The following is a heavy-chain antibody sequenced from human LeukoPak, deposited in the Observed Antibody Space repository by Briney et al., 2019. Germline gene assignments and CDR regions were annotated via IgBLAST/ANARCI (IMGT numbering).Heavy chain of an antibody. D-gene: IGHD3-10*01. J-gene: IGHJ4*02. CDR2: IYYSGST. CDR3: ARSLPLAGYYYGSGSYYAD. CDR1: GGSISSYY. Sequence: PSETLSLTCTVSGGSISSYYWSWIRQPPGKGLEWIGYIYYSGSTNYNPSLKSRVTISVDTSKNQFSLKLSSVTAADTAVYYCARSLPLAGYYYGSGSYYADWGQGTLVTVSS. V-gene: IGHV4-59*08.